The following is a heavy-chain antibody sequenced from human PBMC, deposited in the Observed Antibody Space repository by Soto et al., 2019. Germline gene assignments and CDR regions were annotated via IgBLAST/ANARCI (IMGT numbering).Heavy chain of an antibody. CDR2: IKEDGSEK. V-gene: IGHV3-7*01. Sequence: EVQLVESGGGLVQPGGSLRLSCAASGFSFSSFWMSWVRQAPGKGLEWVANIKEDGSEKYYVDSVKGRFTISRDNAKNSLYLQMDNLRAEETAVYYCARCSGASWYNPFDYWGQGTLVTVSS. J-gene: IGHJ4*02. D-gene: IGHD2-15*01. CDR1: GFSFSSFW. CDR3: ARCSGASWYNPFDY.